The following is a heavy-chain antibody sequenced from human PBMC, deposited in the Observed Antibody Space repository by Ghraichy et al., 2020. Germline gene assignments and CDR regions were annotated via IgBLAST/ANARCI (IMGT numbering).Heavy chain of an antibody. Sequence: LTCATSGFTFSSYSMNWVRQAPGKGLEWVSSITSSGSYIYYADSLKGRFTISRDNAKNSLYLQMNSLRAEDTAVYYCARDPGGYCSSTSCYYYYGMDVWGQGTTVTVSS. D-gene: IGHD2-2*01. CDR1: GFTFSSYS. CDR3: ARDPGGYCSSTSCYYYYGMDV. CDR2: ITSSGSYI. J-gene: IGHJ6*02. V-gene: IGHV3-21*01.